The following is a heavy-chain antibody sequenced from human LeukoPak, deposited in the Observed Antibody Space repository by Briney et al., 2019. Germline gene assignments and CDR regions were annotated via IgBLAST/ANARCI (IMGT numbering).Heavy chain of an antibody. CDR2: ISLCSSYI. V-gene: IGHV3-21*01. J-gene: IGHJ4*02. D-gene: IGHD6-19*01. CDR3: ARDLEEGSGWLDY. CDR1: GFTFSSYS. Sequence: AGGSLRLSCAASGFTFSSYSMNWVRQAPGKGREWVSSISLCSSYIYYADSVKGRFPLSRDNAKNSLYLQMNRLRAEDTAVYYCARDLEEGSGWLDYWGQGTLVTVSS.